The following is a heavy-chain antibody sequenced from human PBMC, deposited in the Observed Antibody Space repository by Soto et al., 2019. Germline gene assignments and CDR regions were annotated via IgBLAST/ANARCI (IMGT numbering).Heavy chain of an antibody. V-gene: IGHV1-69*13. CDR1: GGTFSSYA. CDR2: IIPIFGTA. D-gene: IGHD3-22*01. CDR3: ARDGYYDSSGYPRY. Sequence: SVKVSCKASGGTFSSYAISWVRQAPGQGLEWVGGIIPIFGTANYAQKFQGRVTITADESTSTAYMELSSLRSEDTVVYFCARDGYYDSSGYPRYWGQGTLVTVSS. J-gene: IGHJ4*02.